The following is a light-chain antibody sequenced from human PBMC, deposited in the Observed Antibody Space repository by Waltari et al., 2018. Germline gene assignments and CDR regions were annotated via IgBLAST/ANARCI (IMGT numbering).Light chain of an antibody. V-gene: IGKV2-30*01. Sequence: GQSPRRLIYKLSNRDGGVPDRFSGSGSGTDFTLKISRVAAEDVGVYYCMQGTHWPSTFGQGTKLEPK. CDR3: MQGTHWPST. CDR2: KLS. J-gene: IGKJ2*01.